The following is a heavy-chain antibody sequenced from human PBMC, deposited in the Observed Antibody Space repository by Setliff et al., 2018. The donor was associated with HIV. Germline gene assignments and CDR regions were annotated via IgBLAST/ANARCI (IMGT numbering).Heavy chain of an antibody. Sequence: GGSLRLSCAASGFIFSSYEMNWVRQAPGKGLEWISYISETGSAIYYADSVKGRVTISRDNAKNSLYLQMNSLRAEDTAVYYCARDLGYSNYYYYYAMDVWGQGTTVTVSS. CDR2: ISETGSAI. V-gene: IGHV3-48*03. J-gene: IGHJ6*02. CDR3: ARDLGYSNYYYYYAMDV. D-gene: IGHD4-4*01. CDR1: GFIFSSYE.